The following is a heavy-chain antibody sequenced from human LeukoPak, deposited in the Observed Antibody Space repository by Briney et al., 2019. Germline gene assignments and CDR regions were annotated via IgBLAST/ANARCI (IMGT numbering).Heavy chain of an antibody. CDR1: GFTFSSYA. J-gene: IGHJ4*02. CDR3: AEGRGSSTTLDY. Sequence: GGSLRLSCAASGFTFSSYAMSWVRQAPGKGLEWVSAISGSGGSTYYADSVKGRFTISRDNSKNTLYLQMNSLRAEDTAVYYCAEGRGSSTTLDYWGQGTLVTVSS. CDR2: ISGSGGST. D-gene: IGHD2-2*01. V-gene: IGHV3-23*01.